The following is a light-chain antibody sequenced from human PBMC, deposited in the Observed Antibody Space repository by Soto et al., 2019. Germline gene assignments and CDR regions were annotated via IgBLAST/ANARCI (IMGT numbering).Light chain of an antibody. J-gene: IGLJ3*02. CDR3: NSYAGNSWV. CDR1: SSDVGGYNR. CDR2: EVF. Sequence: QSALTQPPSASGSPGQPVTISCTGTSSDVGGYNRVSWYQHHPGKAPKLIIYEVFKRPSGVPDRFSGSKSGNTASLTVSGLQAEDEADYYCNSYAGNSWVFGGGTMLTVL. V-gene: IGLV2-8*01.